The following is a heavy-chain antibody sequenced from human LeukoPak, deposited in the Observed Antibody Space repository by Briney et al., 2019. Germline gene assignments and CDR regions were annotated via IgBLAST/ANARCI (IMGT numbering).Heavy chain of an antibody. J-gene: IGHJ4*02. CDR1: GFTFSDYC. CDR3: ARHNAVAAAGDFDY. D-gene: IGHD6-13*01. V-gene: IGHV3-11*01. Sequence: PGGSLRLSCAASGFTFSDYCMSWIRQAPGKGLEWVSYISSSGSTIYYADSVKGRFTISRDNAKNSLYLQMNSLRAEDTAVYYCARHNAVAAAGDFDYWGQGTLVTVSS. CDR2: ISSSGSTI.